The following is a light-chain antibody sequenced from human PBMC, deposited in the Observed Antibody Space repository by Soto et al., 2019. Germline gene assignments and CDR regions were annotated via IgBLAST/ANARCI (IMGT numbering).Light chain of an antibody. CDR2: AAS. CDR1: QRISNY. J-gene: IGKJ2*01. Sequence: DIQMTQSPSSLSASVGDRVTITCRARQRISNYLNWSQHKPGKAPRLLIYAASSLQSGVPSRFSGSGYGTDFTLTISSLQPEDFATYYCQQSYSTLDYTFGQGTKVEIK. V-gene: IGKV1-39*01. CDR3: QQSYSTLDYT.